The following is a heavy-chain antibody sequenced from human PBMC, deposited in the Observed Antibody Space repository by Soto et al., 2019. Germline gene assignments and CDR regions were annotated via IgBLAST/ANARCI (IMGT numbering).Heavy chain of an antibody. CDR2: IYPGDSDT. CDR1: GQSFSSYR. V-gene: IGHV5-51*01. J-gene: IGHJ3*02. CDR3: ARHAGYVAFDI. Sequence: PGQSLMVSGKCSGQSFSSYRMGRVRQMPGKGLEWMGIIYPGDSDTRYSPSFQGQVTISADKSISTAYLQWSSLKASDTAIYYCARHAGYVAFDIWGQGTMVTVSS. D-gene: IGHD5-18*01.